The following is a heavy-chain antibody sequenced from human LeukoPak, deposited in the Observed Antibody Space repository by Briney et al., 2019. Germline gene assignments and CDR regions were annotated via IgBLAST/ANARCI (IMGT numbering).Heavy chain of an antibody. D-gene: IGHD3-22*01. Sequence: ASVKVSCKASGYAFTSYGISWVRQAPGQGLEWMGWISAYNGNTNYAQKLQGRVTMTTDTSTSTAYMELRSLRSDDTAVYYCARTTRTDYYDSSGHYFDYWGQGALVTVSS. CDR2: ISAYNGNT. CDR1: GYAFTSYG. CDR3: ARTTRTDYYDSSGHYFDY. J-gene: IGHJ4*02. V-gene: IGHV1-18*01.